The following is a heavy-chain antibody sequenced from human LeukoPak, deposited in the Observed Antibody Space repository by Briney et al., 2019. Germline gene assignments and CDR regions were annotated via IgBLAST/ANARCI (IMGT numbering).Heavy chain of an antibody. D-gene: IGHD6-6*01. CDR1: GFTFSSYA. CDR3: AKGARTYSGSFFDY. J-gene: IGHJ4*02. Sequence: GSLRLSCAASGFTFSSYAMNWVRQAPGKGLEWVSAISGGGGSTYYADSVKGRLTISRDNAKNTLYLQMNSLRPEDTAIYYCAKGARTYSGSFFDYWGQGTLVTVSS. V-gene: IGHV3-23*01. CDR2: ISGGGGST.